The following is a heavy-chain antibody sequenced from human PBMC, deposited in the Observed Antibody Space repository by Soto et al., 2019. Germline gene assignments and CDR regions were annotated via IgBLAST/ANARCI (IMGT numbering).Heavy chain of an antibody. CDR3: ARDSGAVFLATSPSVDY. V-gene: IGHV3-21*01. CDR1: GFTFSSYS. D-gene: IGHD1-26*01. CDR2: ISSSSSYI. J-gene: IGHJ4*02. Sequence: GESLKISCAASGFTFSSYSMNWVRQAPGKGLEWVSSISSSSSYIYYADSVKGRFTISRDNAKNSLYLQMNSLRAEDTAVYYCARDSGAVFLATSPSVDYWGQGTLVTVSS.